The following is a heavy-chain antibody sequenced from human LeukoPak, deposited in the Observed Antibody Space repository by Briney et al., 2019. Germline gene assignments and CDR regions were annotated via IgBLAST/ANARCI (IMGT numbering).Heavy chain of an antibody. J-gene: IGHJ4*02. Sequence: SETLCLTWTVSGGSIGSSSYYWGWIRQPPGRGLEWIGYIYYSGSTNYNPSLKSRVTISVDTSKNQFSLKLSSVTAADTAVYYCARLYSSGWYRQEYWGQGTLVTVSS. CDR3: ARLYSSGWYRQEY. CDR2: IYYSGST. CDR1: GGSIGSSSYY. V-gene: IGHV4-61*05. D-gene: IGHD6-19*01.